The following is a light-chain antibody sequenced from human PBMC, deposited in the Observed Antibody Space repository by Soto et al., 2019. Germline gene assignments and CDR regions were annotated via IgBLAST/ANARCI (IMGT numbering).Light chain of an antibody. V-gene: IGKV1-6*01. J-gene: IGKJ4*01. CDR2: GAS. Sequence: AIPMTQSPSSLSASVGDRVTVTCRASQDIRTDLGWYQQRPGKAPQLLIYGASRLQSGVPSRFSGSGSGTDFTLTISSLQPEDFATYYCLQDDTYPLTFGGGTKVDI. CDR1: QDIRTD. CDR3: LQDDTYPLT.